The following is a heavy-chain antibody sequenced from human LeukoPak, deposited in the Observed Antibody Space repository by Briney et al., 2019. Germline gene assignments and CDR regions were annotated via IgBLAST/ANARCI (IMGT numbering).Heavy chain of an antibody. V-gene: IGHV3-21*01. CDR1: GFTWTGYS. CDR3: TRGLQYSGTDAFEM. CDR2: IGSSGRYI. J-gene: IGHJ3*02. Sequence: GESLRLSCAASGFTWTGYSQNWVRQAPGKGLEWVASIGSSGRYIYHADSVRGRFTISTDNAKNSLYLQMDSLRLGDTAIYYCTRGLQYSGTDAFEMAGQGTMVSVSS. D-gene: IGHD4-11*01.